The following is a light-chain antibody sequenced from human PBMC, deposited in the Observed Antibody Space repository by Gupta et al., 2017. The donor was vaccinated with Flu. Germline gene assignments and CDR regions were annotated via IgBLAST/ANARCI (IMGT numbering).Light chain of an antibody. J-gene: IGLJ1*01. V-gene: IGLV7-46*01. CDR3: LLSYIGARRV. Sequence: QAVVTQEPSLTVSPGGTVTLTCGSSTGAVTSGHYPYWFQQKPGQAPRTLIYDTSNKHSGTPARFSCSRLLCNACLSFSAALPDDFAEYYCLLSYIGARRVFGTGTKVTVL. CDR2: DTS. CDR1: TGAVTSGHY.